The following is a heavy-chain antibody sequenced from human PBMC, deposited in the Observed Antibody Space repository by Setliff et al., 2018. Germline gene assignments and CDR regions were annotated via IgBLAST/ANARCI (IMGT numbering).Heavy chain of an antibody. CDR2: ICYTGTST. CDR1: GDYINSGGVC. V-gene: IGHV4-30-4*08. Sequence: KTSETLSLTCTVSGDYINSGGVCWTWIRQPPGRDLEWIGYICYTGTSTYYNPSVESRLSISVDRSMNQFSLRLNSVTAADTAVYYCARARSNSGWYGFFDYWGQGALVTVSS. D-gene: IGHD6-19*01. J-gene: IGHJ4*02. CDR3: ARARSNSGWYGFFDY.